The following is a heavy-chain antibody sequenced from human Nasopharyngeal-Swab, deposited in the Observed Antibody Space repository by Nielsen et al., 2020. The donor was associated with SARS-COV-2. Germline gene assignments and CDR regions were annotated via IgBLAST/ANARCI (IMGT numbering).Heavy chain of an antibody. CDR1: GYSFTSYW. Sequence: GESLKISCKGSGYSFTSYWISWVRQMPGKGLEWMGRIDPSDSYTNYSPSFQGHVTISADKSISTAYLQWSSLKASDTAMYYCARRDCSSTSCSHHYYYGMDVWGQGTTVTVSS. V-gene: IGHV5-10-1*01. J-gene: IGHJ6*02. D-gene: IGHD2-2*01. CDR3: ARRDCSSTSCSHHYYYGMDV. CDR2: IDPSDSYT.